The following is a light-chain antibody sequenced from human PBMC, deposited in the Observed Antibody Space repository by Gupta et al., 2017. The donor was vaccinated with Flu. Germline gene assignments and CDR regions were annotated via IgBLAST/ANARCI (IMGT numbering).Light chain of an antibody. Sequence: QFALTQPASLSGSPGPSITISCTGTSSNIGTYNLVSWYQQLPGKAPKLILYEGSKRPSGVSNRFSGSKSANTASLTISGLQAEDEADYYCCSYAGSSTFVFGTGTKVTVL. V-gene: IGLV2-23*03. J-gene: IGLJ1*01. CDR2: EGS. CDR3: CSYAGSSTFV. CDR1: SSNIGTYNL.